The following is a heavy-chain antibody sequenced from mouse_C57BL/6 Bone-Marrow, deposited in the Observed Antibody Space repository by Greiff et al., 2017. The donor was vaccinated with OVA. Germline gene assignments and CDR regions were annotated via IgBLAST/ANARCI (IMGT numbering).Heavy chain of an antibody. CDR2: IHPNSGST. D-gene: IGHD2-2*01. Sequence: QVHVKQPGAELVKPGASVKLSCKASGYTFTSYWMHWVKQRPGQGLEWIGMIHPNSGSTNYNEKFKSKATLTVDKSSSTAYMQLSSLTSEDSAVYYCARWGNGYPWFAYWGQGTLVTVSA. J-gene: IGHJ3*01. V-gene: IGHV1-64*01. CDR3: ARWGNGYPWFAY. CDR1: GYTFTSYW.